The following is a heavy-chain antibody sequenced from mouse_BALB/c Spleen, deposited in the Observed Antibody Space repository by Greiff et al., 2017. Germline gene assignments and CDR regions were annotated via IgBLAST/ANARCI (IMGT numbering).Heavy chain of an antibody. V-gene: IGHV5-9-4*01. D-gene: IGHD2-13*01. CDR3: ARDCDGGYYAMDY. CDR2: ISSGGSYT. CDR1: GFTFSSYA. J-gene: IGHJ4*01. Sequence: EVHLVEPGGGLVKPGGSLKLSCAASGFTFSSYAMSWVRQSPEKRLAWVAEISSGGSYTYYPDTVTGRFTISRDNAKNTLYLEMSSLRSEDTAMYYCARDCDGGYYAMDYWGQGTSVTVSS.